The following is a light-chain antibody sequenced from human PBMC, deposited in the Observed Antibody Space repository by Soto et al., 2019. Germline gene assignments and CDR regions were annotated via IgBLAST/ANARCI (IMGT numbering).Light chain of an antibody. J-gene: IGKJ1*01. Sequence: DIQMSQSPSTLSVSAGHRATITARASQGISNWLAWYQQKPGKAPKLLSYNASSLKSGVPSRVSGSRAGTEFTLTISSLQPDDFATYYCQQYNSYSLTFGQGTKVETK. CDR3: QQYNSYSLT. V-gene: IGKV1-5*03. CDR1: QGISNW. CDR2: NAS.